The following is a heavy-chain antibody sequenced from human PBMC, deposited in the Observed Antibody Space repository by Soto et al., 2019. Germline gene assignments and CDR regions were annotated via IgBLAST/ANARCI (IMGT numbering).Heavy chain of an antibody. CDR3: ARDFSAFYYGSSGYSFDY. J-gene: IGHJ4*02. V-gene: IGHV1-46*01. D-gene: IGHD3-22*01. CDR1: GYTFTSSY. CDR2: INPSGGST. Sequence: ASVKVSCKASGYTFTSSYMHWVRQAPGQGLEWMGIINPSGGSTSYAQKFQGRVTMTRDTSTSTVYMELSSLRSEDTAVYYCARDFSAFYYGSSGYSFDYWGQGTLVTVSS.